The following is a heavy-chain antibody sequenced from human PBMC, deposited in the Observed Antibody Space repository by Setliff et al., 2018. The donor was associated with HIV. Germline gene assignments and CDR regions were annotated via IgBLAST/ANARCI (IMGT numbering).Heavy chain of an antibody. Sequence: SETLSLTCTVSGDSIDRTGYYWGWIRHPPGKGLEWIGSIYYNGNTYNKPSLKSRVTITVDTSKNQFSLKLNSVTAADTAVYYCARHGDSSGWFGAVYYGIDAWGQGTTVTV. D-gene: IGHD3-10*01. V-gene: IGHV4-39*01. CDR1: GDSIDRTGYY. CDR3: ARHGDSSGWFGAVYYGIDA. J-gene: IGHJ6*02. CDR2: IYYNGNT.